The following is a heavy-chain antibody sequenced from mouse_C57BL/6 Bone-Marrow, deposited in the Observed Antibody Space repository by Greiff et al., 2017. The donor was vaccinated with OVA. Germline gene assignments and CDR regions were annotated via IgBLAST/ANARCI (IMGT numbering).Heavy chain of an antibody. CDR3: ERLATPCDYYGSSYGGFAY. D-gene: IGHD1-1*01. Sequence: QVQLMESGAELARPGASVKMSCKASGYTFTSYTMHWVKQRPGQGLEWIGYINPSSGYTKYNEKFKDKATFTADKSSSTAYMQLSSLTSEDSAVYYCERLATPCDYYGSSYGGFAYWGQGTLVTVSA. CDR1: GYTFTSYT. CDR2: INPSSGYT. J-gene: IGHJ3*01. V-gene: IGHV1-4*01.